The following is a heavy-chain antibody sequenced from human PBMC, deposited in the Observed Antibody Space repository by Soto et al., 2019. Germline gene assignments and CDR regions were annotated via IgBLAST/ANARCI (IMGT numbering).Heavy chain of an antibody. D-gene: IGHD3-22*01. CDR2: IYYSGCT. J-gene: IGHJ4*02. CDR3: ARGLNYYDTSGYWIYFDY. V-gene: IGHV4-30-4*01. CDR1: GGALGSGGYY. Sequence: SETLSLTWTVSGGALGSGGYYLNCIREPPGKGLELIGYIYYSGCTYYSPSLKSRVTISVDTSKNQFSLKLSSVTAADTAVYYCARGLNYYDTSGYWIYFDYWGQGTLVTVSS.